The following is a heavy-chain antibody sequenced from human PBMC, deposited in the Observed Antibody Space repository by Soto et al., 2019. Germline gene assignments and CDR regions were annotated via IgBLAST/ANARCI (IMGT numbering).Heavy chain of an antibody. V-gene: IGHV6-1*01. J-gene: IGHJ5*01. CDR3: VRLIGNSWLDS. Sequence: SQTLSRTYDISGDSVSTNTATWKWIRHSPSRGLEWLGRTYYRSKWYNDYAVSVKSRITISPDISNNQVSLHLNSVTPDDTVVYYCVRLIGNSWLDSWGQGTLVTVSS. CDR2: TYYRSKWYN. D-gene: IGHD2-8*01. CDR1: GDSVSTNTAT.